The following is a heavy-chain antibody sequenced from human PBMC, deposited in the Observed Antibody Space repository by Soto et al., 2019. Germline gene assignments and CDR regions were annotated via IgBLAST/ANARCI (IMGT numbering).Heavy chain of an antibody. Sequence: QPGGSLRLSCAASGFTFSSYGMHWVRQAPGKGLEWVAVISYDGSNKYYADSVKGRFTISRDNSKNTLYLQMNSLRAEDTAVYYCANGPQRFLEWLLTAGGMDVWGQGTTVTVSS. CDR3: ANGPQRFLEWLLTAGGMDV. CDR2: ISYDGSNK. D-gene: IGHD3-3*01. CDR1: GFTFSSYG. V-gene: IGHV3-30*18. J-gene: IGHJ6*02.